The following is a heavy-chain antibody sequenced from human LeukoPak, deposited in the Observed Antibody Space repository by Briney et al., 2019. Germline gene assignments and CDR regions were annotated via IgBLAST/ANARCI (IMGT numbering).Heavy chain of an antibody. CDR1: GFTVSSTY. V-gene: IGHV3-53*01. J-gene: IGHJ4*02. CDR3: ASSAGIAVASTFDY. CDR2: IYKGGNT. D-gene: IGHD6-19*01. Sequence: GSLRLSYAASGFTVSSTYVSWVRQAPGKELEWVSVIYKGGNTYYIDSVKGRFTISRDNSKNTLYLQMNSLRAEDTAVYYCASSAGIAVASTFDYWGQGTLVTVSS.